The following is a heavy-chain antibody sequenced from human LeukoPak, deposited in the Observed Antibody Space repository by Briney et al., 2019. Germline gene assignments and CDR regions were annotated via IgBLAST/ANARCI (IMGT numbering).Heavy chain of an antibody. J-gene: IGHJ4*02. CDR2: IKQDGSEK. V-gene: IGHV3-7*05. CDR1: GFTFSSYW. Sequence: GRSLRLSCAASGFTFSSYWMSWVRQAPGKGLEWVANIKQDGSEKYYVDSVKGRFTISRDNAKNSLYLQMNSLRAEDTAVYYCARVPYCSSTSCYAIFDYWGQGTLVTVSS. CDR3: ARVPYCSSTSCYAIFDY. D-gene: IGHD2-2*01.